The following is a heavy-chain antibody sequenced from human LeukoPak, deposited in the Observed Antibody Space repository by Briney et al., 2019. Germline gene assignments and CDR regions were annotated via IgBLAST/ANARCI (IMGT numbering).Heavy chain of an antibody. CDR3: ARGGYCSGGSCRYYGMDV. V-gene: IGHV4-34*01. CDR1: GGSFSAYY. J-gene: IGHJ6*02. Sequence: SETLSLTCAVYGGSFSAYYWSWIRQPPGKGLEWIGEINHSGSTNYNPSLKSRVTISVDTSKNQFSLKLSSVTAADTAVYYCARGGYCSGGSCRYYGMDVWGQGTTVTVSS. D-gene: IGHD2-15*01. CDR2: INHSGST.